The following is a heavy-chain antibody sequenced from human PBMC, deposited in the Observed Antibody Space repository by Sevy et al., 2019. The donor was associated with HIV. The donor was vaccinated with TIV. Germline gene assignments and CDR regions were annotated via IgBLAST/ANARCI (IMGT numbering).Heavy chain of an antibody. CDR2: IYYSGST. CDR1: GGSISSYY. D-gene: IGHD1-26*01. Sequence: SENLSLTCTVSGGSISSYYWSWIRQPPGKGLEWIGYIYYSGSTNYNPSLKSRVTISVDTSKNQFSLKLSSVTAADTAVYYCARDGSFGVYFDYWGQGTLVTVSS. J-gene: IGHJ4*02. CDR3: ARDGSFGVYFDY. V-gene: IGHV4-59*13.